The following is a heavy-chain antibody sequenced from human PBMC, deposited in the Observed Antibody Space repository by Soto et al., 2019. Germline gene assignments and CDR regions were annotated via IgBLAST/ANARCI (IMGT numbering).Heavy chain of an antibody. J-gene: IGHJ6*02. Sequence: GGALRLSFSTPWFIFSNFSLSWVRPAPGKGVQLGSVISGSAEKTYYADPVKGRFTISRDNSKNTLYLQMNSLRVEDTAVYYCAREDHSGTIFGVGPTYYYYGMDVWGQGTTVTVSS. D-gene: IGHD3-3*01. V-gene: IGHV3-23*01. CDR1: WFIFSNFS. CDR3: AREDHSGTIFGVGPTYYYYGMDV. CDR2: ISGSAEKT.